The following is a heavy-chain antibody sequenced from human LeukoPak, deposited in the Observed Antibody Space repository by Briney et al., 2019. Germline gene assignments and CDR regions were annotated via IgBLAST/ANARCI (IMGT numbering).Heavy chain of an antibody. CDR1: GYSFTSYW. Sequence: GESLKISCKGSGYSFTSYWIGWVRQMPGKGLEWMGIIYPGDSDTRYSPSFQGQVTISADKSISTAYLQWSSLKASDTAMYYCATSQAYCGGDCYQGGAFDIWGQGTMVTVSS. CDR3: ATSQAYCGGDCYQGGAFDI. V-gene: IGHV5-51*01. CDR2: IYPGDSDT. D-gene: IGHD2-21*01. J-gene: IGHJ3*02.